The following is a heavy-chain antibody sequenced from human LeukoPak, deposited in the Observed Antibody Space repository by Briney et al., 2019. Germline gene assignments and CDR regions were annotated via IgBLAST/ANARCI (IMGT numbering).Heavy chain of an antibody. CDR2: LYSGGST. CDR1: GFTVSSNY. CDR3: VREYSSSSYYFDY. Sequence: GGSLRLSCAASGFTVSSNYMSWVRQAPGKGLEWVSVLYSGGSTYYADSVKGRFTISRDNSKNTLYLQMNSLRAEDTAVYYCVREYSSSSYYFDYWGQGTLVTVSS. D-gene: IGHD6-6*01. V-gene: IGHV3-53*01. J-gene: IGHJ4*02.